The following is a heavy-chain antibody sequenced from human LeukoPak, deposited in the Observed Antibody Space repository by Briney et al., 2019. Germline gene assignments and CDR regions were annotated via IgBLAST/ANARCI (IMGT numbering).Heavy chain of an antibody. CDR2: INHSGST. J-gene: IGHJ4*02. CDR3: ATNTRAYYYDSSGYYVPSYFDY. CDR1: GGSFSGYY. D-gene: IGHD3-22*01. Sequence: SETLSLTCAVYGGSFSGYYWGWIRQPPGKGLEWIGEINHSGSTNYNPSLKTRVTISLNTSKNQFSLKLSSVTAADTAVYYCATNTRAYYYDSSGYYVPSYFDYWGQGTLVTVSS. V-gene: IGHV4-34*01.